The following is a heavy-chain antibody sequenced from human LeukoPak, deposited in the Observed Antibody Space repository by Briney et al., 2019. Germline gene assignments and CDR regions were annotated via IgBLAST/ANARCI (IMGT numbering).Heavy chain of an antibody. CDR1: GGLISISTYY. J-gene: IGHJ6*03. CDR3: ARIKSSGWGAGMDV. CDR2: IYYSGTT. Sequence: SETLSLTCTVSGGLISISTYYWGWIRQPPGKGLEWIGSIYYSGTTHYNPSLKSRVTIAVDTSKNQFSLKLISVTAADTAVYYCARIKSSGWGAGMDVWGKGTTVTISS. D-gene: IGHD6-19*01. V-gene: IGHV4-39*07.